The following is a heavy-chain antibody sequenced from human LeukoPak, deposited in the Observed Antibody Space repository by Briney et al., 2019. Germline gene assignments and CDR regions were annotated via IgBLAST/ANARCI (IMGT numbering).Heavy chain of an antibody. J-gene: IGHJ3*02. CDR2: IYYSGST. V-gene: IGHV4-31*03. Sequence: SQTLSLTCTVSGGPISSGGYYWSWIRQHPGKGLEWIGYIYYSGSTYYNPSLKSRVTISVDTSKNQFSLKLSSVTAADTAVYYCARAPVVPAAPYLDAFDIWGQGTMVTVSS. CDR3: ARAPVVPAAPYLDAFDI. D-gene: IGHD2-2*01. CDR1: GGPISSGGYY.